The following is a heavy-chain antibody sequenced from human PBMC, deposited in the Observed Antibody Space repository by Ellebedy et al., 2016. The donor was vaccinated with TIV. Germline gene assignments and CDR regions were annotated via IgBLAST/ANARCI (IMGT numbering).Heavy chain of an antibody. CDR2: LGGSSENT. V-gene: IGHV3-23*01. CDR3: AGCSPGNIFEN. D-gene: IGHD2-15*01. Sequence: GESLKISCAASGFTFSNYAMSWVRQAPGTGLEWVSALGGSSENTYYADSVQCRFTISSDNSENTLYLQMNSLRAEDTAVYYCAGCSPGNIFENWGQGTLVTVSS. J-gene: IGHJ4*02. CDR1: GFTFSNYA.